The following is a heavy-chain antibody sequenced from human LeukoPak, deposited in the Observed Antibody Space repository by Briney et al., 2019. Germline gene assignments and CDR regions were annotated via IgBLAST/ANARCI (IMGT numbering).Heavy chain of an antibody. Sequence: PGRSLRLSCAASGFTFSSYSMNWVRQAPGKGLEWVSSISSSSSYIYYADSVKGRFTISRDNAKNSLYLQMNSLRAEDTAVYYCARDRTDCTNGVCYMSYNWFDPWGQGTLVTVSS. CDR1: GFTFSSYS. CDR2: ISSSSSYI. V-gene: IGHV3-21*01. CDR3: ARDRTDCTNGVCYMSYNWFDP. D-gene: IGHD2-8*01. J-gene: IGHJ5*02.